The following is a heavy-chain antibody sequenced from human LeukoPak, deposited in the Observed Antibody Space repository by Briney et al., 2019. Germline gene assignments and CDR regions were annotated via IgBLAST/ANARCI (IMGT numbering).Heavy chain of an antibody. CDR3: ARSGSSETDY. Sequence: GGSLRLSCAASGFTFSSYGMHWVRQAPGKGLEWVAVIWYDGSNKYYADSVKGRFTISRDNAKNSLYLQMNSLRAEDTAVYYCARSGSSETDYWGQGTLVTVSS. CDR2: IWYDGSNK. J-gene: IGHJ4*02. CDR1: GFTFSSYG. D-gene: IGHD1-26*01. V-gene: IGHV3-33*03.